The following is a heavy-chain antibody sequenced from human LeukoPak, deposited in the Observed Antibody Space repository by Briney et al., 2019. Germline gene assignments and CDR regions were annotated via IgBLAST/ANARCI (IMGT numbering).Heavy chain of an antibody. J-gene: IGHJ4*02. Sequence: ASVKVSCKVSGYTLTELSMHWVRQAPGKGLEWMGGFDPEDGETIYAQKFQGRVTMTEDTSTDTAYMERSSLRSEDTAVYYCATRGITGTTSLSYWGQGTLVTVSS. CDR3: ATRGITGTTSLSY. CDR1: GYTLTELS. CDR2: FDPEDGET. V-gene: IGHV1-24*01. D-gene: IGHD1-7*01.